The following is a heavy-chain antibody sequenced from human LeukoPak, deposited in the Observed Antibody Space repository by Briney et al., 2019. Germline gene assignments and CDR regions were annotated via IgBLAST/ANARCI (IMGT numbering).Heavy chain of an antibody. D-gene: IGHD3-10*01. CDR1: GYXLTELS. CDR2: VDPEQGKT. J-gene: IGHJ2*01. CDR3: ATEGRGANYWYFDL. V-gene: IGHV1-24*01. Sequence: ASVKVSCKFSGYXLTELSMPWVRQAPGKGLEWMGGVDPEQGKTIYAQKFQDRVILTEDTSRDTVYMDLSGLTYEDTAVYFCATEGRGANYWYFDLWGRGTLVTVSS.